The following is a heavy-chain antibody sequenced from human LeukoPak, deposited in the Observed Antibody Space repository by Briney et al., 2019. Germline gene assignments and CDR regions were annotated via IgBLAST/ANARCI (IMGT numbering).Heavy chain of an antibody. CDR2: INPNSGGT. D-gene: IGHD3-3*01. CDR3: ATLRDFWSGYLFDY. Sequence: ASVKVSCKASGYTFTGYYMHWVRQAPGQGLEWMGWINPNSGGTNYAQKFQGRVTMTRDTSISTAYMELSRLRSDDTAVYYCATLRDFWSGYLFDYWAREPWSPSPQ. V-gene: IGHV1-2*02. CDR1: GYTFTGYY. J-gene: IGHJ4*02.